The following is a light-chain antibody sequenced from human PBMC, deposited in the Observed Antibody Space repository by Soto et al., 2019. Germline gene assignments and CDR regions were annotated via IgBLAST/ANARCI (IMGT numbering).Light chain of an antibody. CDR3: QQVHSYPIT. V-gene: IGKV1-9*01. Sequence: DIHLTQSPSFLSASVGDRVTISCRASQGMGTYVAWYQQKPGKAPKLLIYGASTLQSGVPSRFSGSDSGAEFTLTISSLQPEDFATYYCQQVHSYPITFGQGTRLEIK. CDR1: QGMGTY. CDR2: GAS. J-gene: IGKJ5*01.